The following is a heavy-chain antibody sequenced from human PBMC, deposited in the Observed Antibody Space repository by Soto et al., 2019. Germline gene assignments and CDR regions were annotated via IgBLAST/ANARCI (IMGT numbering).Heavy chain of an antibody. D-gene: IGHD4-4*01. J-gene: IGHJ5*02. CDR2: IYTSGST. CDR1: GGSISSYY. Sequence: PSETLSLTCTVSGGSISSYYWTWFRQPAGKGLEWIGRIYTSGSTNYNPSLKSRVTMSIDTSKNQFSLKLSSVTAADTAVYYCARDQRNYDWFDPWGQGTLVTVS. CDR3: ARDQRNYDWFDP. V-gene: IGHV4-4*07.